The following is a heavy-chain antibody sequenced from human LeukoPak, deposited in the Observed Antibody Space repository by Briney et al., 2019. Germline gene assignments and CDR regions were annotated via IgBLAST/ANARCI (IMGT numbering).Heavy chain of an antibody. CDR3: ASTYYYDSSGYYYSHSDAFDI. J-gene: IGHJ3*02. Sequence: PSETLSLTCTVSGGSISSYYWSWIRQPAGKGLEWIGRIYNSGSTNYNPYLKSRVTISVDKSKNQFSLKLSSVTAADTAVYYCASTYYYDSSGYYYSHSDAFDIWGQGTMVTVFS. V-gene: IGHV4-4*07. CDR2: IYNSGST. D-gene: IGHD3-22*01. CDR1: GGSISSYY.